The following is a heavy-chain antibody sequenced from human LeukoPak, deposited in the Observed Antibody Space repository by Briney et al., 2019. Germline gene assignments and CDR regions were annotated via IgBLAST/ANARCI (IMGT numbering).Heavy chain of an antibody. CDR2: MNPNSGNT. D-gene: IGHD6-19*01. Sequence: ASVKVSCKASGYTFTSYDINWVRQATGQGLEWMGWMNPNSGNTGYAQKFQGRVTMTRNTSISTAYVELSSLRSEDTAVYYCAIGGGIAVAGTGNDAFDIWGQGTMVTVSS. CDR1: GYTFTSYD. J-gene: IGHJ3*02. CDR3: AIGGGIAVAGTGNDAFDI. V-gene: IGHV1-8*01.